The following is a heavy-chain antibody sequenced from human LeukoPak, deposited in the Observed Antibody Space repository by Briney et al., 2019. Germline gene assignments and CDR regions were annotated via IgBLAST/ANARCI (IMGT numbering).Heavy chain of an antibody. D-gene: IGHD3-22*01. CDR2: ISSSGSTI. Sequence: PGGSLRLSCAASGFTFSDYYMSWIRQAPGKGREGVSYISSSGSTIYYADSVKGRFTISRDNAKNSLYLQMNSLRAEDTAVYYCARGYYDSSGYTIGFDYWGQGTLVTVSS. V-gene: IGHV3-11*01. CDR1: GFTFSDYY. CDR3: ARGYYDSSGYTIGFDY. J-gene: IGHJ4*02.